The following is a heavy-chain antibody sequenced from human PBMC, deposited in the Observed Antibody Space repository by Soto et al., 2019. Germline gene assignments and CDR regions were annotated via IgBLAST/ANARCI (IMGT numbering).Heavy chain of an antibody. J-gene: IGHJ3*01. CDR2: MSSGGGTI. CDR3: AKEKTVTDSGYDAFDV. D-gene: IGHD5-12*01. V-gene: IGHV3-48*03. Sequence: EVHLEESGGGLVHPGGSLRLSCAASGFAFSSYEMDWVRQAPGKGLEWIAYMSSGGGTIYYADSVKGRFTISRDNARDSLYLEMNSLRVEDTAIYYCAKEKTVTDSGYDAFDVWGQGTMVTVS. CDR1: GFAFSSYE.